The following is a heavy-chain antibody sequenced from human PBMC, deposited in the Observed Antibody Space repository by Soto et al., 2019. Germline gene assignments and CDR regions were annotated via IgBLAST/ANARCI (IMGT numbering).Heavy chain of an antibody. CDR1: GFSFTSYW. D-gene: IGHD6-13*01. V-gene: IGHV5-51*01. J-gene: IGHJ6*02. CDR3: ARTSAAGKYYYGMDV. CDR2: IYPGDSDT. Sequence: EVQLVQSGAEVKKPGESLKISCKGSGFSFTSYWIGWVRQMPGKGLEWMGIIYPGDSDTRYSPSFQGQVTISADKSISTAYLQWSSLKASDTAMYYCARTSAAGKYYYGMDVWGQGTTVTVSS.